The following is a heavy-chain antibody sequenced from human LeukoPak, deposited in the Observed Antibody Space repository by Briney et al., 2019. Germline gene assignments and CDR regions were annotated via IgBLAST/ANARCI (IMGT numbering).Heavy chain of an antibody. J-gene: IGHJ4*02. CDR1: GFIFSDYS. D-gene: IGHD4/OR15-4a*01. V-gene: IGHV3-21*04. CDR2: ISSSSSYI. Sequence: GGSLRLSCAASGFIFSDYSLNWVRQAPGKGLEWVSSISSSSSYIYYADSVKGRFTISRDNAKNSLYLQMNSLRAEDTALYYCARDGGSLDDYGDYWGQGTLVTVSS. CDR3: ARDGGSLDDYGDY.